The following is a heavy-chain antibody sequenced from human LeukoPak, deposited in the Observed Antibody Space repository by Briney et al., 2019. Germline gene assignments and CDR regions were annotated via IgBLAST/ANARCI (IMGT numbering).Heavy chain of an antibody. V-gene: IGHV3-53*01. D-gene: IGHD3-3*01. CDR3: ARVGAIFGVVIDY. Sequence: GSLRLSCAASGFTVSSNYMSWVRQAPGKGLEWVSVIYSGGSTYYADSVKGRFTISRDNSKNTLYLQMNSLRAEDMAVYYCARVGAIFGVVIDYWGQGTLVTVSS. CDR1: GFTVSSNY. J-gene: IGHJ4*02. CDR2: IYSGGST.